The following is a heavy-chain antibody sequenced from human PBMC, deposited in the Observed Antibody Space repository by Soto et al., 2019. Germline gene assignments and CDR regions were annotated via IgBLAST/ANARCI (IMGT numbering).Heavy chain of an antibody. J-gene: IGHJ4*02. CDR1: GYTFTGYY. CDR2: INPNSGGT. Sequence: GASVKVSCKASGYTFTGYYMHWVRQAPGQGLEWMGWINPNSGGTNYAQKFQGWVTMTRDTSISTAYMELSRLRSDDTAVYYCARGQHIIGGSCYDYWGQGTLVTVSS. CDR3: ARGQHIIGGSCYDY. V-gene: IGHV1-2*04. D-gene: IGHD2-15*01.